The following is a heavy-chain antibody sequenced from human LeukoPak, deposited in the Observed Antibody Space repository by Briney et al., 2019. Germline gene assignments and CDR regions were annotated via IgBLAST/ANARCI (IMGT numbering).Heavy chain of an antibody. V-gene: IGHV3-11*04. D-gene: IGHD3-22*01. CDR3: ARKDFSSGSFSY. J-gene: IGHJ4*02. Sequence: KSGGSLRLSCAVSGFPFTRFYMSWIRQAPGKGLEWISYIGLSGSPLDYADSVRGRFTISRGNAKNSLYLEMNSLRPEDTAVYYCARKDFSSGSFSYWGQGTLVTVSS. CDR1: GFPFTRFY. CDR2: IGLSGSPL.